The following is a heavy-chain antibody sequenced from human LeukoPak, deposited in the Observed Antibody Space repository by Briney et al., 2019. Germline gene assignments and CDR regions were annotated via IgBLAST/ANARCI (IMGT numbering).Heavy chain of an antibody. CDR1: GRSVRNSY. D-gene: IGHD6-13*01. V-gene: IGHV4-59*02. J-gene: IGHJ3*02. Sequence: SETLSLTCTVSGRSVRNSYLSWIRQPPGKGLEWLGYIDYSGNTNYSPSLMSRVSISVDTSKTQFSLKLSSVTAADTAVYYCATISGPGITTGSRTVDMWGLGIMVTVSS. CDR2: IDYSGNT. CDR3: ATISGPGITTGSRTVDM.